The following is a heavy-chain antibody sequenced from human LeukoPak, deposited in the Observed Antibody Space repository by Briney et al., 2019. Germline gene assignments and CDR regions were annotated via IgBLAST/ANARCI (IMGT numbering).Heavy chain of an antibody. CDR3: ARASGYRANFDY. CDR1: GGSISSYY. D-gene: IGHD3-3*01. CDR2: IYYSGST. V-gene: IGHV4-59*01. Sequence: SETLSLTCTVSGGSISSYYWSWIRQPPGKGLEWIGYIYYSGSTNYNPSLKSRVTISVDTSKNQFSLKLSSVTAADTAVYYCARASGYRANFDYWGQGTLVTASS. J-gene: IGHJ4*02.